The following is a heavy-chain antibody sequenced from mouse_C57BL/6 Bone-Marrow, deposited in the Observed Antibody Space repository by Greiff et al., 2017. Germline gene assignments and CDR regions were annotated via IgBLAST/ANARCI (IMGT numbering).Heavy chain of an antibody. Sequence: VQLQQSGAELVMPGASVKLSCKASGYTFTSYWMHWVKQRPGQGLEWIGEIDPSDSYTNYNQKFKGKSTLTVDKSSSTAYMQLSSLTSEDSAVYYWAREVDYGSSYYFDYWGQGTTLTVSS. V-gene: IGHV1-69*01. J-gene: IGHJ2*01. CDR1: GYTFTSYW. CDR3: AREVDYGSSYYFDY. CDR2: IDPSDSYT. D-gene: IGHD1-1*01.